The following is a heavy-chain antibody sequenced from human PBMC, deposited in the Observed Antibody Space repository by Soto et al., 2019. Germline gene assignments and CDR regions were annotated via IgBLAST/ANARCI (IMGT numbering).Heavy chain of an antibody. J-gene: IGHJ4*02. D-gene: IGHD6-6*01. V-gene: IGHV3-64*01. CDR1: GFTFSSYA. CDR3: AREDIAARLDY. Sequence: GGSLRLSCAASGFTFSSYAMHWVRQAPGKGLEYVSAISSNGGSTYYANSVKGRFTISRDNSKNTLYLQMGSLRAEDMAVYYCAREDIAARLDYWGQGTLVTVSS. CDR2: ISSNGGST.